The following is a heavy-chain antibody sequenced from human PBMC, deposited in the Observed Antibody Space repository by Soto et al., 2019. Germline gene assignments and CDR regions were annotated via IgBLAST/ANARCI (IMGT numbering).Heavy chain of an antibody. CDR3: AKDQELGYCSGGSCLGGGYYYYGMDV. J-gene: IGHJ6*02. CDR2: ISGSGGST. Sequence: GGSLRLSCAASGFTFSSYAMSWVRQAPGKGLEWVSAISGSGGSTYYADSVKGRFTISRDNSKNTLYLQMNSLRAEDTAVYYCAKDQELGYCSGGSCLGGGYYYYGMDVWGQGTTVTVSS. CDR1: GFTFSSYA. V-gene: IGHV3-23*01. D-gene: IGHD2-15*01.